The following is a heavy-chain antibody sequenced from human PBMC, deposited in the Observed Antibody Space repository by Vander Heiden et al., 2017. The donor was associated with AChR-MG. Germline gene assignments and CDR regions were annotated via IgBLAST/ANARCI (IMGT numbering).Heavy chain of an antibody. CDR3: AILSIWGSYRSYYFDY. V-gene: IGHV1-2*06. J-gene: IGHJ4*02. CDR2: INPNSGGT. Sequence: QVQLVQSGAEVKKPGASVKVSCKASGYTFTGNYMHWVRQAPGQGLEWMGRINPNSGGTNYAQKFQGRVTMTRDTSISTAYMELSRLRSDDTAVYYCAILSIWGSYRSYYFDYWGQGTLVTVSS. CDR1: GYTFTGNY. D-gene: IGHD3-16*02.